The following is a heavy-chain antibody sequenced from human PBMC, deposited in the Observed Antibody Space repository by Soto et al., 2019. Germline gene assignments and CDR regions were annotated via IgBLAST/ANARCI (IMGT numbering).Heavy chain of an antibody. J-gene: IGHJ4*02. CDR1: GYSFAVYW. V-gene: IGHV5-10-1*01. Sequence: PGESLKICCKGSGYSFAVYWITWVRQKPGKGLEWMGRIDPSDSQTYYSPSFRGHVTISVTKSITTVFLQWSSLRASDTAMYYCARQIYDSDTGPNFQYYFDSWGQGTPVTVSS. CDR3: ARQIYDSDTGPNFQYYFDS. CDR2: IDPSDSQT. D-gene: IGHD3-22*01.